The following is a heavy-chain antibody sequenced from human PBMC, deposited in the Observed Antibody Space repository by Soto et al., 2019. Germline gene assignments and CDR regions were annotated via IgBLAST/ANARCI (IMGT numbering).Heavy chain of an antibody. D-gene: IGHD2-21*02. Sequence: QVQLVQSGAEVKKPGSSVKISCKASGGTFINHAFSWVRQAPGQGLEWMGGMIPMFGTADYSQKFQGRVTITADESTTTAHTKLSSLRSDDSAVYYCARDDATYCGGDCYRYFFYGLDVWGQGTTVTVSS. J-gene: IGHJ6*02. CDR2: MIPMFGTA. V-gene: IGHV1-69*01. CDR3: ARDDATYCGGDCYRYFFYGLDV. CDR1: GGTFINHA.